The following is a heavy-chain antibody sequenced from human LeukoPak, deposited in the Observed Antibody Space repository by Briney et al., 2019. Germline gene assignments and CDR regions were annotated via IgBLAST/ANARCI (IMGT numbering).Heavy chain of an antibody. CDR3: ARGGVLRYFDWLLPEYFDY. J-gene: IGHJ4*02. D-gene: IGHD3-9*01. CDR1: GFTFSSYE. V-gene: IGHV3-48*03. CDR2: ISSSGSTI. Sequence: PGGSLRLSCAASGFTFSSYEMNWVRQAPGKGLEWVSYISSSGSTIYYADSVKGRFTISRDNAKNSLYLQMNSLRAEDTAVYYCARGGVLRYFDWLLPEYFDYWGQGTLVTVSS.